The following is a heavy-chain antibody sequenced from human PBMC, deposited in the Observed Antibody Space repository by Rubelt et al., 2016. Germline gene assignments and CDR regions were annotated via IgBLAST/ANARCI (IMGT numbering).Heavy chain of an antibody. V-gene: IGHV3-23*01. Sequence: PGGSLRLSCAASGFTVGSYYMNWVRQAPGKGLEWVSVITGRGDKINYADSVKGRFTISRDNSKNTLYLQMNSLRAEDTGVYYCARADGFGTALYGMDVWGQGTTVIVSS. D-gene: IGHD3-10*01. CDR3: ARADGFGTALYGMDV. CDR1: GFTVGSYY. J-gene: IGHJ6*02. CDR2: ITGRGDKI.